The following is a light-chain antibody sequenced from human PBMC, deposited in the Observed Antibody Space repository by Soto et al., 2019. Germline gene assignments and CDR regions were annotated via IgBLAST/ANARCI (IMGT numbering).Light chain of an antibody. CDR1: QSISDF. J-gene: IGKJ1*01. CDR3: QQSYSTLWT. Sequence: DIQMTQSPYSLSASVGDRVTITCRASQSISDFLNWYQQKPGKAPKLLIYAASTSQSGVPSRFSGSGSGTDFTLTISSLEPEDFATYYCQQSYSTLWTFGQGTKVDIK. CDR2: AAS. V-gene: IGKV1-39*01.